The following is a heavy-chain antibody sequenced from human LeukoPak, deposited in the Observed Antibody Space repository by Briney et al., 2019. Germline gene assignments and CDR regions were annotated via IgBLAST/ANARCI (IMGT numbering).Heavy chain of an antibody. CDR3: ARGMPTVTSFRTDDAFHI. CDR1: GGSISSGNYY. D-gene: IGHD4-17*01. J-gene: IGHJ3*02. CDR2: IYFSGST. Sequence: SETLSLTCTVSGGSISSGNYYWSWIRHPPGKGLEWIGYIYFSGSTYSNPSLKSRLTIAVDTTNNQFSLKLTSMTAADPVVYCWARGMPTVTSFRTDDAFHIWGQGTMVTVSS. V-gene: IGHV4-30-4*01.